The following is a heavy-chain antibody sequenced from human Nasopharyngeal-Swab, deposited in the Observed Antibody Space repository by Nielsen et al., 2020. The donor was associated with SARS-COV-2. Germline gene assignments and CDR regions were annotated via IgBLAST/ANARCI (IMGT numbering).Heavy chain of an antibody. V-gene: IGHV1-18*01. CDR1: GYTFTNYG. D-gene: IGHD1-26*01. CDR2: SSVYNGNT. Sequence: ASVKVSCKASGYTFTNYGISWVRQAPGEGLEWMGWSSVYNGNTNYGQRVQGRVTMTTDTSTNTAYMELRSLRSDDTAVYYCARVTWQLVGYYYYYGMDVWGQGTTGTVSS. CDR3: ARVTWQLVGYYYYYGMDV. J-gene: IGHJ6*02.